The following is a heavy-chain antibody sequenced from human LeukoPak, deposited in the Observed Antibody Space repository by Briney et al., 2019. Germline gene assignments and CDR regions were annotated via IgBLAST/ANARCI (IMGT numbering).Heavy chain of an antibody. CDR2: INHSGST. Sequence: SETLSLTCAVYGGSFSGYYWSWIRQPPGKGREWIGEINHSGSTNYNPSLKSRVTISVDTSKNQFSLKLSSVTAADTAVYYCARGGGGIILGDSEGMDVWGQGTTVTVSS. V-gene: IGHV4-34*01. J-gene: IGHJ6*02. D-gene: IGHD3-10*01. CDR1: GGSFSGYY. CDR3: ARGGGGIILGDSEGMDV.